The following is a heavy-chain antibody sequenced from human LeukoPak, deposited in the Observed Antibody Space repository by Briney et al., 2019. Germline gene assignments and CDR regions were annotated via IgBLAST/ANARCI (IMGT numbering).Heavy chain of an antibody. J-gene: IGHJ4*02. CDR3: AKLKRVGIAPFDD. V-gene: IGHV3-23*01. CDR2: ISGSGNKT. CDR1: GFTFSHFA. Sequence: GGSLRLSCAASGFTFSHFAMSWVRQAPGKGLHWVSTISGSGNKTYDADSVKGRFTISRDNSKNTLYLQMTGQRAEDTAVYYCAKLKRVGIAPFDDWGQGTLVTVSS. D-gene: IGHD3-10*01.